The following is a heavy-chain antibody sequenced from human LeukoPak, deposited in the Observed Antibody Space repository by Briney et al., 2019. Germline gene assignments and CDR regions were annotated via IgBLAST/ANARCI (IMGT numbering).Heavy chain of an antibody. CDR3: ARGVSMIVVVIHDWYFDL. Sequence: SETLSLACTVSGGSISSSSYYWGWIRQPPGKGLEWIGNIYYSGRTYYNPSLKSRVTISVDTSKNQFSLKLSSVTATDTAVYYCARGVSMIVVVIHDWYFDLWGRGTLVTVSS. CDR1: GGSISSSSYY. CDR2: IYYSGRT. V-gene: IGHV4-39*01. D-gene: IGHD3-22*01. J-gene: IGHJ2*01.